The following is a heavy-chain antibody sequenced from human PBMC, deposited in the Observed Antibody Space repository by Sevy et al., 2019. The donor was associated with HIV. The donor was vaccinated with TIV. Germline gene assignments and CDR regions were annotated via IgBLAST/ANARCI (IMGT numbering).Heavy chain of an antibody. CDR3: ARGPIREWLFNYYYGMDV. Sequence: SETLSLTCAVYGGSFSGYYWSWIRQPPGKGLEWIGEINQSGSTNYNPSLKSRVTISVDTSKNQFSLKLSSVTAADTAVYYCARGPIREWLFNYYYGMDVWGQGTTVTVSS. J-gene: IGHJ6*02. CDR1: GGSFSGYY. D-gene: IGHD3-3*01. V-gene: IGHV4-34*01. CDR2: INQSGST.